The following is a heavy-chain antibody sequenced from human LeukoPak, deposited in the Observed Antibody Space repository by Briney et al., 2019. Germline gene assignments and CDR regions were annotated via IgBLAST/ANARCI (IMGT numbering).Heavy chain of an antibody. D-gene: IGHD1-26*01. Sequence: WASVKVSCKASGYTFTGYYMHWVRQAPGQGLEWMGWINPNSGGTNYAQKFQGRVTMTRDTSISTAYMELSRLRSDDTAVYYCARVRSGSYYDYAFDIWGQGTMVTVSS. V-gene: IGHV1-2*02. CDR3: ARVRSGSYYDYAFDI. CDR2: INPNSGGT. CDR1: GYTFTGYY. J-gene: IGHJ3*02.